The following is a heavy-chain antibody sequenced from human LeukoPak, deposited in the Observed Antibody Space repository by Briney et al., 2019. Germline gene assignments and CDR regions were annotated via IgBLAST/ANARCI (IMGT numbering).Heavy chain of an antibody. CDR1: GFTFDDYA. CDR2: ISWNSGSI. V-gene: IGHV3-9*01. CDR3: AKGPRCSGGSCYYSPIDY. Sequence: GGSLRLSCAASGFTFDDYAMHWVRQAPGKGLEWVSGISWNSGSIGYADSVKGRFTISRDNAKNSLYLQMNSLRAEDTALYYCAKGPRCSGGSCYYSPIDYWGQGTLVTVSS. J-gene: IGHJ4*02. D-gene: IGHD2-15*01.